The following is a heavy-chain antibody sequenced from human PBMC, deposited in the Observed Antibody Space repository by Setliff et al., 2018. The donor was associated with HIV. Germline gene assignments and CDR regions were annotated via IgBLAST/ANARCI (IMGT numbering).Heavy chain of an antibody. D-gene: IGHD2-15*01. Sequence: SETLSLTCTVSGGSISSSSYYWGWIRQPPGKGLEWIGSIYYSGSTYYNPFLKSRVTISVDTSKNQFSLKLSSVTAADTAVYYCARHPFYCSGGSCYSYYYYYMDVWGKGTTVTVSS. CDR3: ARHPFYCSGGSCYSYYYYYMDV. J-gene: IGHJ6*03. V-gene: IGHV4-39*01. CDR1: GGSISSSSYY. CDR2: IYYSGST.